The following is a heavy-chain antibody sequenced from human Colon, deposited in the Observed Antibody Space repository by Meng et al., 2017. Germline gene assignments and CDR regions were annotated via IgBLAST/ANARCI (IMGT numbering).Heavy chain of an antibody. Sequence: VRLQEWGPGWVNPAQTRSSPCHVSGLSIVTTGSSWTWIRQRAGKGLEWIGKIFYPGTAHYNPSLKTRAAMSVDRSKNQFSLKLSSVTAADTAVYYCARADCTAGICYQFDNWGQGTLVTVSS. CDR1: GLSIVTTGSS. CDR3: ARADCTAGICYQFDN. V-gene: IGHV4-31*03. J-gene: IGHJ4*02. CDR2: IFYPGTA. D-gene: IGHD2-8*02.